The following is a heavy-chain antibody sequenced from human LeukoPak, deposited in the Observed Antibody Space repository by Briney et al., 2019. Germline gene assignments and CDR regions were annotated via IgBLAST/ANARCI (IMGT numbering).Heavy chain of an antibody. V-gene: IGHV3-23*01. CDR3: VTNNDFWSGLDH. D-gene: IGHD3-3*01. CDR1: GFTFSSYA. Sequence: GGSLRLSCAASGFTFSSYAMSWVRQAPGKGLEWVSVISGSGGSTYYADSVKGRFTISRDNSKNTLYLQMNSLRAEDTAVYYCVTNNDFWSGLDHWGQGTLVTVSS. CDR2: ISGSGGST. J-gene: IGHJ4*02.